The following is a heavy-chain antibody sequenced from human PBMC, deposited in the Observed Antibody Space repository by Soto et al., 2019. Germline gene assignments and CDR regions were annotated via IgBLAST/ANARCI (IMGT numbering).Heavy chain of an antibody. V-gene: IGHV4-4*07. CDR2: IYSTGST. Sequence: PSETLSLTCTVSGGSINNYYWSGIRQPAGKGLEWIGRIYSTGSTNYNASLKSRVTMSVDTSNNQFSLRLRSVTAADTAVYYCARDEYYDSNNWFDTWGQGTLVTVSS. D-gene: IGHD3-22*01. CDR1: GGSINNYY. CDR3: ARDEYYDSNNWFDT. J-gene: IGHJ5*02.